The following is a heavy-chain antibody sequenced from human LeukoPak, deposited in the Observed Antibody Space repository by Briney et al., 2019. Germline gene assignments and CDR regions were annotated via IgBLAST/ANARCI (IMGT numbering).Heavy chain of an antibody. V-gene: IGHV1-69*13. J-gene: IGHJ6*02. D-gene: IGHD3-10*01. Sequence: SVKVSCKASGGTFSSYAISWVRQAPGQGLEWMGGIIPIFGTANYAQKFQGRVTITSDESTSTAYMELSSLRSEDTAVYYCARDYMVRGVMPPSYYYYGMDVWGQGTTVTVSS. CDR2: IIPIFGTA. CDR3: ARDYMVRGVMPPSYYYYGMDV. CDR1: GGTFSSYA.